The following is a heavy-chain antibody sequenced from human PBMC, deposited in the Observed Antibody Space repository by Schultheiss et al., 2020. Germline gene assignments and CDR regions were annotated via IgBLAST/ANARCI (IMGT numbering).Heavy chain of an antibody. D-gene: IGHD3-3*01. Sequence: SETLSLTCTVSGGSISSYYWSWMRQPPGKGLEWIGNIFYSGSTNYNPSLKSRLTISVDTSKNQFSLKLSSVTAADTAVYYCARDRRSGYSRYYYYGMDVWGQGTTVTVSS. J-gene: IGHJ6*02. CDR1: GGSISSYY. CDR3: ARDRRSGYSRYYYYGMDV. V-gene: IGHV4-59*12. CDR2: IFYSGST.